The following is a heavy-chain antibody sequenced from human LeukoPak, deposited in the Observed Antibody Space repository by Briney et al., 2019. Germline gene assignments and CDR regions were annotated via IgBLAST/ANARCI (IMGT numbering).Heavy chain of an antibody. CDR1: GGSISSGSYY. CDR2: IYTSGST. Sequence: SSETLSLTCTVSGGSISSGSYYWSWIRQPAGKGLEWIGRIYTSGSTNYNPSLKSRVTISVDTSKNQFSLKLNSVTAADTAVYYCARDQYYYDSSGYLFDYWGQGTLVTVSS. V-gene: IGHV4-61*02. J-gene: IGHJ4*02. CDR3: ARDQYYYDSSGYLFDY. D-gene: IGHD3-22*01.